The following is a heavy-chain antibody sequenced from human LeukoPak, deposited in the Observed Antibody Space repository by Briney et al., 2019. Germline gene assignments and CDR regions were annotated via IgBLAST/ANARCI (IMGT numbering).Heavy chain of an antibody. CDR3: AKVGQRLSYYFDY. D-gene: IGHD6-25*01. CDR1: GFTFSSYA. J-gene: IGHJ4*02. Sequence: GGSLRLSCAASGFTFSSYAMTWVRQAPGKGLEWVSAISGSGGSTYYADSVKGRFTISRDNSKNTLYLQMNSLRAEDTAVYYCAKVGQRLSYYFDYWGQGTLVTVSS. CDR2: ISGSGGST. V-gene: IGHV3-23*01.